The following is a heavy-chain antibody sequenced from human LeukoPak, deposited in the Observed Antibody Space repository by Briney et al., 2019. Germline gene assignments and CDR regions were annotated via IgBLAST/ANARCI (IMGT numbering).Heavy chain of an antibody. D-gene: IGHD3-10*01. V-gene: IGHV3-30*18. J-gene: IGHJ4*02. Sequence: PGGSLRLSCAASGFTFSSYGMHWVRQAPGKGLEWVAVISNDGSNKYYADSVKGRFTISRDNSKNTLYLQMNSLRAEDTAVYYCAKGWFGEFYWGQGTQVTVSS. CDR2: ISNDGSNK. CDR3: AKGWFGEFY. CDR1: GFTFSSYG.